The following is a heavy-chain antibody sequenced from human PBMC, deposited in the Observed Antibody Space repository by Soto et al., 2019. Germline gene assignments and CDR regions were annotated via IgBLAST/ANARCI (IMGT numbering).Heavy chain of an antibody. CDR1: GGSFSRNA. D-gene: IGHD3-22*01. CDR2: IIPMFGTA. V-gene: IGHV1-69*01. J-gene: IGHJ4*02. CDR3: TRGWGHDSSDYYYAY. Sequence: VQLVQSGAEVKKPGSSVKVSCKASGGSFSRNAVSWVRQAPGQGLEWMGGIIPMFGTANYAQKFKGRVTITADESTSTAYMELRSLRSEDTALYYCTRGWGHDSSDYYYAYWGQGTLITVSS.